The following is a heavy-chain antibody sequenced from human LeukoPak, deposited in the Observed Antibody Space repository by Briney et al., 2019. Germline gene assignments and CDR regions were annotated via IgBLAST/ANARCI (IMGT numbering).Heavy chain of an antibody. CDR3: AKARPLYYYGSGSSDFDY. J-gene: IGHJ4*02. Sequence: GGSLSLSCAASGFTFDDYAMHWVRQAPGKGLEWVSLISWDGGSTYYADSVKGRFTISRDNSKNSLYLQMNSLRAEDTALYYCAKARPLYYYGSGSSDFDYWGQGTLVTVSS. V-gene: IGHV3-43D*03. CDR1: GFTFDDYA. CDR2: ISWDGGST. D-gene: IGHD3-10*01.